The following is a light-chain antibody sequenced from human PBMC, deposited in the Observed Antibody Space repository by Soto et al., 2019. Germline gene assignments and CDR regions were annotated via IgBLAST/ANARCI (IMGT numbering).Light chain of an antibody. V-gene: IGKV3-15*01. CDR3: QQYHKWPTIT. CDR2: GAS. CDR1: QSVDGY. J-gene: IGKJ5*01. Sequence: EVVMTQSPGTLSVSLGESATLSCRASQSVDGYLAWYQQKPGQAPRLVIYGASTRANGVTARFRGGGSGTELTLTISSLQSEDSAVYDGQQYHKWPTITFGQGTRLEIK.